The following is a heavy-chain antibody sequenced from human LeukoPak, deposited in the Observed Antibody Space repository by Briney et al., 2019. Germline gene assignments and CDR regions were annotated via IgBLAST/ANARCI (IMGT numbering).Heavy chain of an antibody. J-gene: IGHJ5*02. CDR2: INHSGST. CDR1: GGSFSGYY. Sequence: SETLSLTCAVYGGSFSGYYWSWIRQPPGKGLEWIGEINHSGSTNYNPSLKSRVTISVDTSKNQFSLKLSSVTAADTAVYYCAREQASTYYDFWSGYYDWFDPWGQGTLVTVSS. CDR3: AREQASTYYDFWSGYYDWFDP. D-gene: IGHD3-3*01. V-gene: IGHV4-34*01.